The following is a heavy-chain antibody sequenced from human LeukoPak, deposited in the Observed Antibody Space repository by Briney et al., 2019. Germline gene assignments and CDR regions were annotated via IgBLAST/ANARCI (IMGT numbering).Heavy chain of an antibody. D-gene: IGHD2-21*01. Sequence: PGGSLRLSXAASGFAFNTAWMTWVRQAPGKGLEGVCRIKSKADGETTHYSAPVKGRFIISRDDSKNTVHLQMSSLKTKDTAVYYCAADWPGDSCPIDHWGQGTLVTVSS. J-gene: IGHJ4*02. CDR3: AADWPGDSCPIDH. V-gene: IGHV3-15*01. CDR1: GFAFNTAW. CDR2: IKSKADGETT.